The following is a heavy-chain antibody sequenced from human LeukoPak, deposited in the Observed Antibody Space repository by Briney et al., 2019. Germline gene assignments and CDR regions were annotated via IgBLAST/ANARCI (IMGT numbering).Heavy chain of an antibody. J-gene: IGHJ2*01. CDR3: ARVGYGSGNWYFDL. D-gene: IGHD3-10*01. Sequence: GGSLRLSCAASGFTFSSYWMSWVRQAPGKGLEWVSNIKQDGSEKYYVDSVKGRFTISRDNAKNSLYLQMNSLRAEDTAVYYCARVGYGSGNWYFDLWGRGTLVTVSS. V-gene: IGHV3-7*04. CDR2: IKQDGSEK. CDR1: GFTFSSYW.